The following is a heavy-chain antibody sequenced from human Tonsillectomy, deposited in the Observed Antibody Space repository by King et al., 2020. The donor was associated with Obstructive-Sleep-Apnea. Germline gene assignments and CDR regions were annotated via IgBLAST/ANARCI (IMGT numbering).Heavy chain of an antibody. D-gene: IGHD3-9*01. Sequence: QLVQSGAEVKKPGSSVKVSCKASGGTFSSYAISWVRQAPGQGLEWMGRIIPIVALANYAQKFQGRVTMTADKPTSTAYMELSSLRSEDTAVYYCARDFSGDVLTGYQDDYYYGMDVWGQGTTDTVSS. CDR1: GGTFSSYA. J-gene: IGHJ6*02. CDR3: ARDFSGDVLTGYQDDYYYGMDV. V-gene: IGHV1-69*09. CDR2: IIPIVALA.